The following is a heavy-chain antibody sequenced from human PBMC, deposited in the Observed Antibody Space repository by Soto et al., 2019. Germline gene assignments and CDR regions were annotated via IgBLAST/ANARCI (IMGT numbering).Heavy chain of an antibody. D-gene: IGHD4-17*01. CDR1: DGSLSPNY. CDR3: VRRRGLYDFGDLGLFDS. V-gene: IGHV4-39*01. J-gene: IGHJ5*01. Sequence: SETLSLTCTVSDGSLSPNYWSWIRQPPGKGLEWIASIYYTGNTHDNPSLRGRVSMSVDRSKNQFSLKLSSATATDTAVYYCVRRRGLYDFGDLGLFDSWGQGTVVTVSS. CDR2: IYYTGNT.